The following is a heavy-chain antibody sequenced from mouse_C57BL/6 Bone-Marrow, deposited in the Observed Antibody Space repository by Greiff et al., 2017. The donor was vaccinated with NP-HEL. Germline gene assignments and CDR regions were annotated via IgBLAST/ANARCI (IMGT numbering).Heavy chain of an antibody. D-gene: IGHD2-1*01. Sequence: QVQLQQSGPELVKPGASVKISCKASGYAFSSSWMNWVKQRPGTGLEWIGRIYPGDGDTNYNGKFKGKATLTADKSSSTAYMQLSSLTSDDSAVYICARWDGNYGFAYWGQGTLVTVSA. CDR1: GYAFSSSW. V-gene: IGHV1-82*01. CDR3: ARWDGNYGFAY. J-gene: IGHJ3*01. CDR2: IYPGDGDT.